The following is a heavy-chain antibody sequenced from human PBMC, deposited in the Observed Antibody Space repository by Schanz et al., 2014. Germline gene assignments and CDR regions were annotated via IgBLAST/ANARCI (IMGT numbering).Heavy chain of an antibody. J-gene: IGHJ4*02. CDR1: GITFSSHS. D-gene: IGHD1-26*01. CDR2: ITYNGGTI. CDR3: ARGGSGSHYRLDY. Sequence: EVQLLESGGGLVQPGGSLRLSCLASGITFSSHSFNWVRQAPGKGLEWISYITYNGGTIYYADSMKGRFTVSRDNAENALYLQMNSLRAEDTGLYFCARGGSGSHYRLDYWGQGTLVTVSS. V-gene: IGHV3-48*01.